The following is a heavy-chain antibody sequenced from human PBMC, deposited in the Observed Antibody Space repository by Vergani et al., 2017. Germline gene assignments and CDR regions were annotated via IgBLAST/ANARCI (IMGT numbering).Heavy chain of an antibody. V-gene: IGHV1-2*04. D-gene: IGHD1-26*01. CDR1: GYTFTGFY. Sequence: QVQLVQSGAEVKKPGASVKVSCKASGYTFTGFYMHWVRQAPGQGLEWMGWINPNSGGTNYAQKFQGWVTMTRDTSISTDYMELSRLRSDETAVYYCARAHYGVGAKDYWGQGTLVTVSS. CDR3: ARAHYGVGAKDY. CDR2: INPNSGGT. J-gene: IGHJ4*02.